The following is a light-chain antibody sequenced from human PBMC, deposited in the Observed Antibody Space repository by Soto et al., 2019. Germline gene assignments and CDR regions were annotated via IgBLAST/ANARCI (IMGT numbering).Light chain of an antibody. CDR3: QQYGCLGT. V-gene: IGKV3-20*01. J-gene: IGKJ1*01. CDR2: EAT. CDR1: QALSSTF. Sequence: LVLKQSPGTLSLSPGERATLSCRTSQALSSTFLAWYHQKPGHPPRLLIYEATTGTTDTPSRCGGSGSGKYFTITIGRLEPEDFAVYYYQQYGCLGTFGQGTKVDIK.